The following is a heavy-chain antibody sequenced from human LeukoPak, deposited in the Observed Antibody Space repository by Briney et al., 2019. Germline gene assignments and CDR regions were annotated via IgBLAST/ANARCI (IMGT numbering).Heavy chain of an antibody. V-gene: IGHV1-18*01. CDR3: ARGMFDSSGSYFDY. J-gene: IGHJ4*02. CDR1: GYTFNTHG. D-gene: IGHD3-22*01. CDR2: ISVQNGNR. Sequence: ASVKVSCKASGYTFNTHGINWVRQAPGQGPEWTGWISVQNGNRNNAQKFQGRVTMTTDTSTSTAYMELRSLRSDDTAVYYCARGMFDSSGSYFDYWGQGTLVTVSS.